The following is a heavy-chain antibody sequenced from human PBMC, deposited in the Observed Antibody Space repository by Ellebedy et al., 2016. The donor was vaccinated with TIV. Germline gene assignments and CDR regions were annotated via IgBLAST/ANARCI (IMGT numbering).Heavy chain of an antibody. V-gene: IGHV3-21*01. J-gene: IGHJ4*02. D-gene: IGHD3/OR15-3a*01. CDR1: GFTFSSYS. Sequence: GESLKISCAASGFTFSSYSMNWVRQAPGKGLEWVSSISSSSSYIYYADSVKGRFTISRDNAKNSLYLQMNSLRAEDTAVYYCARDRGDWRFDYWGQGTLVTVSS. CDR2: ISSSSSYI. CDR3: ARDRGDWRFDY.